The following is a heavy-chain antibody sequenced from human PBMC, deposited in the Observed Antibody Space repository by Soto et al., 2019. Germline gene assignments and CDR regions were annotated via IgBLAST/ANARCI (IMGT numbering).Heavy chain of an antibody. Sequence: PGGSLRLSCATSGLTFSNYAMSWVRQAPGGGLEWVSSMSGSSSTTYYADSVRGRFTISRDRSKNTLYQQMSSLRAEDTALYYCAKNQERELPRVIDPWGQGTLVTVSS. CDR3: AKNQERELPRVIDP. CDR2: MSGSSSTT. V-gene: IGHV3-23*01. D-gene: IGHD1-7*01. CDR1: GLTFSNYA. J-gene: IGHJ5*02.